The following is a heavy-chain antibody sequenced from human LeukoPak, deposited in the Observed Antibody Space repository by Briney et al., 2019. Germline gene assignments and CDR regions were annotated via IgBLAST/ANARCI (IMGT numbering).Heavy chain of an antibody. CDR3: ARDLTGDLYTFFDY. Sequence: GASVKVSCKTAGYTFTGYHLHWVRQAPGQGLEWMAWIQSDSGDTNYAQKFQGRVTVTRDKFTRTSYIEVDRLSSDDTAVYYCARDLTGDLYTFFDYWCQGTLVTVSS. D-gene: IGHD3-16*02. V-gene: IGHV1-2*02. CDR1: GYTFTGYH. CDR2: IQSDSGDT. J-gene: IGHJ4*02.